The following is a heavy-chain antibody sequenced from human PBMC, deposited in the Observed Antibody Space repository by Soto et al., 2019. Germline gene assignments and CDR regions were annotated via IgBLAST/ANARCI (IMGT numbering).Heavy chain of an antibody. CDR1: GYAFTTYG. J-gene: IGHJ4*02. V-gene: IGHV1-18*01. D-gene: IGHD1-1*01. Sequence: QVHLVQSGAEVKKPGASVKVSCKGSGYAFTTYGITWVRQAPGQGLEWMGWIRVHNGNTNYAQQLQGRVTVTRDTSTSTAYMELRSLRSNDTAVYYCARGRYGDYWGQGALVTVSS. CDR3: ARGRYGDY. CDR2: IRVHNGNT.